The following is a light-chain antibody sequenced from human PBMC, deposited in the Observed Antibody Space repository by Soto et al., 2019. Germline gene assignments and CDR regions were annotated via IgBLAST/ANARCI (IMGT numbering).Light chain of an antibody. Sequence: QSVLTQPPSASGTPGQRVTISCSGSSSNIGSNYVYWYQQLPGTAPKLLIYRDNQRPSGVPDRFSASKSGTSASLAISGLRSEDEADYYCAAWHDSAVVFGGGTKLTVL. J-gene: IGLJ2*01. CDR1: SSNIGSNY. CDR2: RDN. CDR3: AAWHDSAVV. V-gene: IGLV1-47*01.